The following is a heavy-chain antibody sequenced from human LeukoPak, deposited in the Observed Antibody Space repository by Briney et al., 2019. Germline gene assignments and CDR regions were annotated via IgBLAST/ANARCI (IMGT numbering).Heavy chain of an antibody. D-gene: IGHD2/OR15-2a*01. CDR3: VRGGTYCDSTCKGADY. CDR1: GFTFRSFS. CDR2: IDSSTTRI. V-gene: IGHV3-21*01. Sequence: GGSLRLSCAASGFTFRSFSMNWVRQAPGKGLEWVSAIDSSTTRIYYADSVRGRFTISRDNAKNSLDLQMNSLRAEDTAVYYCVRGGTYCDSTCKGADYWGQGTLVAVSS. J-gene: IGHJ4*02.